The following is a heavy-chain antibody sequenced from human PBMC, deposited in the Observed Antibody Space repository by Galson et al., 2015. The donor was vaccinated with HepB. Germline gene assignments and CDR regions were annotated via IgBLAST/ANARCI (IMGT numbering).Heavy chain of an antibody. CDR2: ISYDGSNK. CDR1: GFTFSSYG. D-gene: IGHD4-11*01. CDR3: ANLGGGYSNPRDDAFDI. J-gene: IGHJ3*02. Sequence: SLRLSCAASGFTFSSYGMHWVRQAPGKGLEWVAVISYDGSNKYYADSVKGRFTISRDNSKNTLYLQMNSLRAEDTAVYYCANLGGGYSNPRDDAFDIWGQGTMVTVSS. V-gene: IGHV3-30*18.